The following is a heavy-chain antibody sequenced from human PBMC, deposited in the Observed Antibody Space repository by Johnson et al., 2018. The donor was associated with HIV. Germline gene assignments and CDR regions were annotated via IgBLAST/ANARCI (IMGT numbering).Heavy chain of an antibody. CDR2: ISYDGSNK. CDR1: GFTFDDYA. J-gene: IGHJ3*01. V-gene: IGHV3-30*04. CDR3: AKDKFMFLDNPVDAFDV. Sequence: QVQLVESGGGVVRPGGSLRLSCAASGFTFDDYAMNWVRQAPGKGLDCVAVISYDGSNKYYTDSVKGLSTISRDNSNNTLYLHMNSLRPDDTGVYYCAKDKFMFLDNPVDAFDVWGQGTMVTFSS. D-gene: IGHD3/OR15-3a*01.